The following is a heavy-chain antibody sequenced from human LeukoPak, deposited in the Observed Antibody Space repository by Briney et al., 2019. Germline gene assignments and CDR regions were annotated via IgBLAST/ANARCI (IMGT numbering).Heavy chain of an antibody. D-gene: IGHD1-26*01. Sequence: SGGSLSLSCAASGFTFSSYEMNWVRQAPGKGLEWVSVKGRFTISGDNAKNSLYLQMNSLRAEDTAVYYCARDGLLNAFDIWGQGTMVTVSS. V-gene: IGHV3-48*03. CDR3: ARDGLLNAFDI. CDR1: GFTFSSYE. J-gene: IGHJ3*02.